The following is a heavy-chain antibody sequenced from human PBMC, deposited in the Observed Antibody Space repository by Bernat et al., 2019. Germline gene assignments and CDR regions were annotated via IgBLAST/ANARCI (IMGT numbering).Heavy chain of an antibody. CDR2: INSDGSST. V-gene: IGHV3-74*01. Sequence: EVQLVESGGGLVQPGGSLRLSCAASGFTFSSYWMHWVRQAPGKGLVWVSRINSDGSSTSYADSVKGRFTISRDNAKNTLYLQMNSLRAEDTAVYYCARGSAAASHYYYGMDGWGQGTTVTVSS. CDR1: GFTFSSYW. D-gene: IGHD2-2*01. J-gene: IGHJ6*02. CDR3: ARGSAAASHYYYGMDG.